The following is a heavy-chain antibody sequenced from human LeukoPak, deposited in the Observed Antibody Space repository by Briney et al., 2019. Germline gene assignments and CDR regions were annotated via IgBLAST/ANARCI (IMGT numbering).Heavy chain of an antibody. CDR1: GFTFSSYW. CDR2: INSDGSST. J-gene: IGHJ6*02. CDR3: ARDQRSSGFYYYYGMDV. V-gene: IGHV3-74*01. Sequence: GGSLRFSCAASGFTFSSYWMHWVRQAPGKGLVWVSRINSDGSSTSYADSVKGRFTISRDNAKNTLYLQMNSLRAEDTAVYYCARDQRSSGFYYYYGMDVWGQGTTVTVSS. D-gene: IGHD3-22*01.